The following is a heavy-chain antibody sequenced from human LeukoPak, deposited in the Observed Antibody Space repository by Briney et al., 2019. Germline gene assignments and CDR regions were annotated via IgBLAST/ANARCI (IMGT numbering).Heavy chain of an antibody. CDR2: FDPEDGET. J-gene: IGHJ5*02. CDR1: GYTLTELS. CDR3: ATEFRDDYVWGSYRHNWFDP. V-gene: IGHV1-24*01. Sequence: GASVKVSCKVSGYTLTELSMHWVRQAPGKGLEWMGGFDPEDGETIYAQKFQGRVTMTEDTSTDTAYMELSSLRSEDTAVYYCATEFRDDYVWGSYRHNWFDPWGQGTLVTVSS. D-gene: IGHD3-16*02.